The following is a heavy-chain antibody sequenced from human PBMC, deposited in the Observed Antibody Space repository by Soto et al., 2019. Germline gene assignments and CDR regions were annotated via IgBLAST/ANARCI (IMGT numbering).Heavy chain of an antibody. CDR3: ARGIGGWFGVAYYYGMDV. CDR1: GYTFTSYG. J-gene: IGHJ6*02. Sequence: QVQLVQSGAEVKKPGASVKVSCKASGYTFTSYGISWVRQAPGQGLEWMGWISPYNGNTNYAQKLQGRVTMTTDTSTRPAYMDLRSLRSDDTAVYYCARGIGGWFGVAYYYGMDVWGQGTTVTVSS. CDR2: ISPYNGNT. D-gene: IGHD3-10*01. V-gene: IGHV1-18*01.